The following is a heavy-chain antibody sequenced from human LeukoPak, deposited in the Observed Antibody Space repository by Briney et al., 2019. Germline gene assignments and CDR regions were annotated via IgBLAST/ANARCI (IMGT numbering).Heavy chain of an antibody. J-gene: IGHJ4*02. CDR1: DFSFRTYS. V-gene: IGHV3-48*02. D-gene: IGHD3-16*01. CDR3: ARVGVGDWGSVWDH. CDR2: ISSGGGVT. Sequence: PGGSLRLSCGASDFSFRTYSMIWARQTPGTGLEWISYISSGGGVTHYAESVKGRFSISRDNAKNSLFLQMNRLKDEDTAVYYCARVGVGDWGSVWDHWGQGVRVTASS.